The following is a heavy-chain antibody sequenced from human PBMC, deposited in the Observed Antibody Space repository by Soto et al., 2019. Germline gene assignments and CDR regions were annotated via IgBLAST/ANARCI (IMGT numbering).Heavy chain of an antibody. CDR1: GYTFTGYY. J-gene: IGHJ5*02. D-gene: IGHD2-15*01. Sequence: ASVKVSCKASGYTFTGYYMHWVRQAPGQGLEWMGWIKPNSGGTNYAQKFQGWVTMTRDTSISTAYMELSRLRSDDTAVYYCARDAAITGYCSGGSCYSGWFDPWGQGTLVTVSS. CDR3: ARDAAITGYCSGGSCYSGWFDP. CDR2: IKPNSGGT. V-gene: IGHV1-2*04.